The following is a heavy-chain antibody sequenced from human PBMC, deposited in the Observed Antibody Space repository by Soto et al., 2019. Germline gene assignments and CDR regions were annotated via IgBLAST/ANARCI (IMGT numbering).Heavy chain of an antibody. J-gene: IGHJ4*02. D-gene: IGHD6-19*01. CDR1: GFNFGVFG. CDR2: LSYEGSEE. Sequence: GGSLRLSCAASGFNFGVFGMHWVRQAPGKGLEWLSVLSYEGSEEYYADSVRGRFTISRDNSKNTLFLQMDSLRVDDTGVYYCALTRRSSLLEVAGPGFEYWGQGALVTVS. CDR3: ALTRRSSLLEVAGPGFEY. V-gene: IGHV3-30*03.